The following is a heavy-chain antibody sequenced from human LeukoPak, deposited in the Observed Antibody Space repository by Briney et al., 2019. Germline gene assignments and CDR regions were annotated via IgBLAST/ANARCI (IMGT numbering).Heavy chain of an antibody. J-gene: IGHJ4*02. V-gene: IGHV3-9*01. CDR1: GFTFDDYA. D-gene: IGHD5-18*01. CDR2: ISWSSGSI. CDR3: AQDGIGYSYGSYYFDY. Sequence: GRSLRHSCAASGFTFDDYAMHWVRQAPGKGLEWVSGISWSSGSIGYADSVKGRFTISRDNAKNSLYLQMNSLRAEDTALYYCAQDGIGYSYGSYYFDYWGQGTLVTVSS.